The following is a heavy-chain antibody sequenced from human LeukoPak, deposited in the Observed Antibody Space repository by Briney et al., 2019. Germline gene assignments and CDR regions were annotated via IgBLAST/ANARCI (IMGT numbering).Heavy chain of an antibody. J-gene: IGHJ4*02. CDR3: AREVKEVSSGYYYDPLDY. CDR2: INPNSGGT. D-gene: IGHD3-22*01. V-gene: IGHV1-2*02. Sequence: ASVKVSCKASGYTFTGYYMHWVRQAPGQGLEWMGWINPNSGGTNYAQKFQGRVTMTRDTSISTAYMELSRLRSDDTAVYYCAREVKEVSSGYYYDPLDYWGQGTLVTVSS. CDR1: GYTFTGYY.